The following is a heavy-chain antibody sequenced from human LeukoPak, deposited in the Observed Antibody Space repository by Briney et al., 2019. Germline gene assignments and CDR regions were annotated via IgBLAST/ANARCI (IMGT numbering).Heavy chain of an antibody. Sequence: GGSLRLSCAASGFTLSTYWMSWVRQAPGKGLEWVANIKEDGSEKYYVDSVKGRFTISRDNAKNSLYLQMNSLRVEDTAVYHRARARLAVSGNYFENWGQGTLVTVSS. CDR2: IKEDGSEK. CDR3: ARARLAVSGNYFEN. J-gene: IGHJ4*02. V-gene: IGHV3-7*04. D-gene: IGHD6-19*01. CDR1: GFTLSTYW.